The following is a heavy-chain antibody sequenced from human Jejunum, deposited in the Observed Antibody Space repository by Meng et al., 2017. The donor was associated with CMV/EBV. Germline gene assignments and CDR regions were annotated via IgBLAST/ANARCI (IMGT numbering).Heavy chain of an antibody. D-gene: IGHD1-14*01. Sequence: QVQLVQSGAEVKKXXSSVKVACKTSGDSFSTQTFSWVRQAPGQGLEWMGGLIAVFDKTKAAPRFQDRVTFTADESTSTAYIELSSLTFDDTAVYFCARGRRNEPLFDYWGQGTLVTVSS. CDR3: ARGRRNEPLFDY. CDR1: GDSFSTQT. J-gene: IGHJ4*02. V-gene: IGHV1-69*13. CDR2: LIAVFDKT.